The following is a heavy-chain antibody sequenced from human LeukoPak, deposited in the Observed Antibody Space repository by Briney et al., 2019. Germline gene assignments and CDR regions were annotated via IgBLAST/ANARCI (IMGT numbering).Heavy chain of an antibody. CDR3: ARSGSNMAAAGTFDY. D-gene: IGHD6-13*01. J-gene: IGHJ4*02. CDR1: GFTFSSYE. CDR2: ISSSGSTI. V-gene: IGHV3-48*03. Sequence: QTGGSLRLSCAASGFTFSSYEMNWVRQAPGKGLEWVSYISSSGSTIYYADSVKGRFTISRDNAKNSLYLQMNSLRAEDTAVYYCARSGSNMAAAGTFDYWGQGTLVTVSS.